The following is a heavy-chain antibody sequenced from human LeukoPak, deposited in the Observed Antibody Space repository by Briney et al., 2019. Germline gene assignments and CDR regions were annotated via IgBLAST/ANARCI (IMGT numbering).Heavy chain of an antibody. CDR2: IYTSGST. CDR3: ARQLMNYCDYESHGMDV. J-gene: IGHJ6*02. D-gene: IGHD4-17*01. V-gene: IGHV4-4*07. CDR1: GGSISSYY. Sequence: ETLSLTCTVSGGSISSYYGSWIRQPAGKGLEWIGRIYTSGSTNYNPSLESRLTTSVDTSKNQFSLKLSSVTAADTAVYYCARQLMNYCDYESHGMDVWGQGATVTVSS.